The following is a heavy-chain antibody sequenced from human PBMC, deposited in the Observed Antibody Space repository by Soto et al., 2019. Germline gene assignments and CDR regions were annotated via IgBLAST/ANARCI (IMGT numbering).Heavy chain of an antibody. CDR1: GCSINRGDFF. CDR2: IYNRGGT. J-gene: IGHJ4*02. V-gene: IGHV4-31*11. Sequence: SETLSLTCVVSGCSINRGDFFWNWIRQHPERGLEWIGYIYNRGGTFYNPSLENRLTISMDNSKNLCSLQLTSMTAADTAVYYCARDTLIGGLYWGQGTLVTVSS. D-gene: IGHD3-22*01. CDR3: ARDTLIGGLY.